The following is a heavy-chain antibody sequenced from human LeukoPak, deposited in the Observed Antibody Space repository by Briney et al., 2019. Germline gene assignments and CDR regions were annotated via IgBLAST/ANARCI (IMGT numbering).Heavy chain of an antibody. Sequence: SCKVSGYTLTELSMYWVRQAPEKGLEWVSLISSGGSTYYADSLKGRFTISRDNSKNTLYLQMNSLRAEDTAVYYCGRVGDGYNDNYWGQGTLVTVSS. CDR2: ISSGGST. D-gene: IGHD5-12*01. J-gene: IGHJ4*02. CDR3: GRVGDGYNDNY. V-gene: IGHV3-66*01. CDR1: GYTLTELS.